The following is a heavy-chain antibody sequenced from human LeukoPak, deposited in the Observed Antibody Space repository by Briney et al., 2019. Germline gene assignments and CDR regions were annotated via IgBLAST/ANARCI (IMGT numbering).Heavy chain of an antibody. D-gene: IGHD3-16*02. Sequence: GSSVMVSCKASGGTFSSYAISWVRQAPGQGLEWMGGIIPIFGTANYAQKFQGRVTITADESTSTAYMELSSLRSEDTAVYYCARTSYDYVWGSYRLFDYWGQGTLVTVSS. J-gene: IGHJ4*02. V-gene: IGHV1-69*01. CDR2: IIPIFGTA. CDR1: GGTFSSYA. CDR3: ARTSYDYVWGSYRLFDY.